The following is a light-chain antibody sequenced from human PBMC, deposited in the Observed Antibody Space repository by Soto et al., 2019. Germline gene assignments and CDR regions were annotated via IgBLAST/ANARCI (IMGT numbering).Light chain of an antibody. V-gene: IGLV2-23*02. J-gene: IGLJ7*01. Sequence: QSALTQPASVSGSPGQSITISCTGTSSDVGSHNLVSWYQQHPGQAPKLMIYEVSKRTLGVSARFSASKSGNTASLKISGLQDGDEADYDSCSYGGSMAVLGGGTQLTGL. CDR1: SSDVGSHNL. CDR2: EVS. CDR3: CSYGGSMAV.